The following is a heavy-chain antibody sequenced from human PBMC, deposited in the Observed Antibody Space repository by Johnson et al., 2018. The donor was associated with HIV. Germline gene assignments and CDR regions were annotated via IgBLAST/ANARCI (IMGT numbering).Heavy chain of an antibody. D-gene: IGHD3-16*01. V-gene: IGHV3-30*02. CDR2: RRDEVGTK. CDR3: AKEAYYVEAFDI. J-gene: IGHJ3*02. CDR1: GFTFNTEG. Sequence: HVQLVESGGGLVKPGGSLRLSCAASGFTFNTEGMHWVRQAKGKGREGVAWRRDEVGTKYYADSLKGRFTISRDNSKNTLYLQMNILRAEDTAVYFCAKEAYYVEAFDIWGQGTMVTVSS.